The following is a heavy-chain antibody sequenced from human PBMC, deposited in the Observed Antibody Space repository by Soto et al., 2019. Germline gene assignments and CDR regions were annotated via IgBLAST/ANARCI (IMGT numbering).Heavy chain of an antibody. D-gene: IGHD3-10*01. CDR1: GGSISSYY. V-gene: IGHV4-59*08. CDR2: VHHSWGS. J-gene: IGHJ6*02. CDR3: ARQGFGALPGLVDV. Sequence: QVQLQESGPGLVKPSETLSLSCTVSGGSISSYYWSWIRQPPGKGMEWIGYVHHSWGSTYNPFLQSRVAIALDTSKSQFSLKQTSVTATDTAVYYCARQGFGALPGLVDVWGQGTTVTVSS.